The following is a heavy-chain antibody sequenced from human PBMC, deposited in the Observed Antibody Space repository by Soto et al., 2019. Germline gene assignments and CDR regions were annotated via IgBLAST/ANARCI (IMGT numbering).Heavy chain of an antibody. J-gene: IGHJ6*02. D-gene: IGHD6-6*01. Sequence: EVQLVESGGGLVQPGGSLRLSCAASGFTFSSYEMNWVRQAPGKGLEWVSYISSSGSTIYYADSVKGRFTISRDNATNSLYLQMNSLRAEDTAVYYCARDEFEYSSSPSYYYYYYGMDVWGQGTTVTVSS. CDR1: GFTFSSYE. CDR3: ARDEFEYSSSPSYYYYYYGMDV. CDR2: ISSSGSTI. V-gene: IGHV3-48*03.